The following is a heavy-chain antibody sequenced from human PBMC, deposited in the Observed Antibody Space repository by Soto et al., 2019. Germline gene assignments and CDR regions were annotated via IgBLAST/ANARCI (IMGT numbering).Heavy chain of an antibody. V-gene: IGHV3-30-3*01. D-gene: IGHD7-27*01. Sequence: SLRLPCAASGFSFSISPMHWVRQAPGKGPEWVALISYDGTNKFYADSVKGRFTISRDNSKSTLYLQVDSLRPEDAAVYYCARDPKTSGGQHWAFNYLDSWGQGTLVTVSS. CDR2: ISYDGTNK. CDR1: GFSFSISP. J-gene: IGHJ4*02. CDR3: ARDPKTSGGQHWAFNYLDS.